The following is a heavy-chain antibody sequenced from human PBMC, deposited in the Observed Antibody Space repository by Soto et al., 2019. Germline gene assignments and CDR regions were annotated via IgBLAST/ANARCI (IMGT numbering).Heavy chain of an antibody. V-gene: IGHV1-18*01. J-gene: IGHJ3*02. CDR2: ISTYNGNT. CDR3: ARDPGYSTTWHQAFDI. D-gene: IGHD6-13*01. Sequence: QVQLVQSGAEVKKPGASVKVSCKASGYTFTSYGISWVRQAPGQGPEWMGRISTYNGNTNYVQKLQGRVTMTTDTSTNTAYMELRSLRYDDTAVYYCARDPGYSTTWHQAFDIWGQGTMGTVSS. CDR1: GYTFTSYG.